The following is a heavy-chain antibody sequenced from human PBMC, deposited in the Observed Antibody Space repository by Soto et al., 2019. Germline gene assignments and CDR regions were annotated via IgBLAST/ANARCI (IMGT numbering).Heavy chain of an antibody. CDR3: ARVSDSSGIDY. Sequence: SETLSLTCTVSGGSISSGGYYWSWIRQHPGKGLEWIGYIYYSGSTYYNPSLKSRVTISVDTSKNQFSLKLSSVTAADTAVYYCARVSDSSGIDYWGQGTLVTVSS. V-gene: IGHV4-31*03. CDR2: IYYSGST. D-gene: IGHD3-22*01. CDR1: GGSISSGGYY. J-gene: IGHJ4*02.